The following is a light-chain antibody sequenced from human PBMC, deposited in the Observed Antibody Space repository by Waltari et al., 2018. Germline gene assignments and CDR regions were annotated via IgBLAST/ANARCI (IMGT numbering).Light chain of an antibody. CDR3: NTRDMSGDVV. Sequence: SSELSQDPAVSVALGQTVRITCQGDSLRTYYASWSRQKPGQSPVLLIYGKNNRPSGIPDRFSASSSGNTASLTNTGARAEDEADYYCNTRDMSGDVVFGGGTKLTVL. J-gene: IGLJ2*01. CDR1: SLRTYY. CDR2: GKN. V-gene: IGLV3-19*01.